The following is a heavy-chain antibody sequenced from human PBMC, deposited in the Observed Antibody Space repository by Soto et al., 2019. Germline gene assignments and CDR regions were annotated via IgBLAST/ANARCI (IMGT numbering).Heavy chain of an antibody. V-gene: IGHV3-21*01. J-gene: IGHJ6*02. CDR3: ARETGYSSSNNYYGMDV. CDR2: ISGPSKYI. D-gene: IGHD6-13*01. Sequence: PGGSLRLSCSASGFTFSAYVMVWVRQAPGKGLEWVSSISGPSKYIHYADSLKGRVTISRDNAKNQFSLQLNSVTPEDTAVYYCARETGYSSSNNYYGMDVWGQGTTVTVSS. CDR1: GFTFSAYV.